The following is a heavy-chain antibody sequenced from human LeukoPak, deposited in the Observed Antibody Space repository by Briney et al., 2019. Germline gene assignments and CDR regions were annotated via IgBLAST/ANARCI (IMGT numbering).Heavy chain of an antibody. CDR3: AGGIVVVRFDF. D-gene: IGHD3-22*01. Sequence: GWSLRLSCAASGFTVSSNYLSWVRQAPGKGLEWVSVIHSGGSTYYADSVKGRFTISRDNSKNTVYLQMDSLRVEDTAVYYCAGGIVVVRFDFWGQGTLVTVSS. V-gene: IGHV3-53*01. J-gene: IGHJ4*02. CDR1: GFTVSSNY. CDR2: IHSGGST.